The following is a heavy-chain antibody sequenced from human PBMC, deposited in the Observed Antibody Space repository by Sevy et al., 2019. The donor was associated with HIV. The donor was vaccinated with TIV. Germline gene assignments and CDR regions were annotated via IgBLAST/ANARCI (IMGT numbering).Heavy chain of an antibody. D-gene: IGHD1-26*01. J-gene: IGHJ4*02. Sequence: SETLSLTCTVSGGSISSGNYYWSWIRQPAGKGLEWIGRIHASGSTNYKSSLKSRVTMSVDTSKNQFSLRVTSVTAADTAVSYCARLVREGATYPDYWGQGTLVTVSS. CDR1: GGSISSGNYY. CDR3: ARLVREGATYPDY. CDR2: IHASGST. V-gene: IGHV4-61*02.